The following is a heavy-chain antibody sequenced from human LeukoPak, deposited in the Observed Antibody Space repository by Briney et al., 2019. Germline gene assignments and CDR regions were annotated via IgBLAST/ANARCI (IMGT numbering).Heavy chain of an antibody. CDR1: GGTFSSYA. D-gene: IGHD6-13*01. V-gene: IGHV1-69*13. CDR2: IIPIFGTA. Sequence: ASVKVSCKASGGTFSSYAISWVRQAPGQGLEWMGGIIPIFGTANYAQKFQGRVTITADESTSTAYMELSSLRSEDTAVYYCARDLGGKQLNDAFDIWGQGTMVTVSS. CDR3: ARDLGGKQLNDAFDI. J-gene: IGHJ3*02.